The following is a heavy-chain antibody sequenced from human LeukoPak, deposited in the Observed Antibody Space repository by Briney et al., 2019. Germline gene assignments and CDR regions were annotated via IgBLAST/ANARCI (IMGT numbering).Heavy chain of an antibody. CDR2: INPNSGGT. CDR3: ARLHGDYVVIGLGT. CDR1: GYTFTSYY. J-gene: IGHJ5*02. Sequence: ASVKVSCKPFGYTFTSYYMHWVRQAPGQGLEWMGWINPNSGGTNYAQKFQGRVTMTRDTSISTAYMELSRLRSDDTAVYYCARLHGDYVVIGLGTWGQGTLVTVSS. D-gene: IGHD4-17*01. V-gene: IGHV1-2*02.